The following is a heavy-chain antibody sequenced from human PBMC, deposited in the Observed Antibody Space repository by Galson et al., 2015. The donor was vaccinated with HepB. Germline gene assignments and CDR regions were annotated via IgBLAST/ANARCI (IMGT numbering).Heavy chain of an antibody. CDR2: IFHSGST. CDR3: ARGYSVPALIPDAFDI. D-gene: IGHD2-2*01. CDR1: GYNFTNYW. J-gene: IGHJ3*02. Sequence: QSGAEVKKPGESLRISCKASGYNFTNYWINWVRQMPGKGLEWIGSIFHSGSTYDSPSLRSRVTLSIDTSKNHFSLKLNSVTAADTAVYYCARGYSVPALIPDAFDIWGRGAMVTISS. V-gene: IGHV5-10-1*01.